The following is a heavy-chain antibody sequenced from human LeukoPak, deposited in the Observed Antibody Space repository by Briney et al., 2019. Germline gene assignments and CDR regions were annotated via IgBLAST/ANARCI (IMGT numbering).Heavy chain of an antibody. CDR1: GFTFSSYA. CDR3: ARGQLYNWNFYGAFDI. D-gene: IGHD1-7*01. J-gene: IGHJ3*02. Sequence: GGSLRLSCAASGFTFSSYAMHWVRQAPGKGLEWVAVISYDGSNKYYADSVKGRFTISRDNSKNTLYLQMNSLRAEDTAVYYCARGQLYNWNFYGAFDIWGQGTMVTVSS. CDR2: ISYDGSNK. V-gene: IGHV3-30*01.